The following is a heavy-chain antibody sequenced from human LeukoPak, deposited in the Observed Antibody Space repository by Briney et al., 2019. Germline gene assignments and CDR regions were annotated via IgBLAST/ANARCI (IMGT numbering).Heavy chain of an antibody. Sequence: ASVKVSCKASGYTFTTYYIHWVRQAPGQGLGWMGIINPSGGGTSYAQKFQGGVTMTRDTSTSTIYMKLSGLRSEDTALYYCASLPAATGSHAFDIWGQGTMVTVSS. D-gene: IGHD2-2*01. CDR1: GYTFTTYY. V-gene: IGHV1-46*01. CDR3: ASLPAATGSHAFDI. CDR2: INPSGGGT. J-gene: IGHJ3*02.